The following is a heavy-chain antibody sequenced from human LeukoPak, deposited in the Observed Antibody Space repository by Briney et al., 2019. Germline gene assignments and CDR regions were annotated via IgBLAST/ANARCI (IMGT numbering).Heavy chain of an antibody. CDR2: FDPEDGET. V-gene: IGHV1-24*01. Sequence: ASVKVSYKVSGYTLTELSMHWVRQAPGKGLEWMGGFDPEDGETIYAQKFQGRVTMTEDTSTDTAYMELSSLRSEDTAVYYCAARDLAYCGGDCYRRYAFDIWGQGTMVTVSS. CDR3: AARDLAYCGGDCYRRYAFDI. D-gene: IGHD2-21*02. CDR1: GYTLTELS. J-gene: IGHJ3*02.